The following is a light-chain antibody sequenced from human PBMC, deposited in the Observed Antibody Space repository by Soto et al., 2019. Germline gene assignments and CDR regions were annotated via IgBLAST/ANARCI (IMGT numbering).Light chain of an antibody. Sequence: DIQRTESPSLMSASGRDRATIIFQASQNINNYLNWYQQKPGRAPQLLIYAASNLEAGVHSMFRGSGSGTDFTFTISRLQPEYIATYYCQHYETLPTFGQGTRLEIK. CDR1: QNINNY. V-gene: IGKV1-33*01. CDR3: QHYETLPT. J-gene: IGKJ5*01. CDR2: AAS.